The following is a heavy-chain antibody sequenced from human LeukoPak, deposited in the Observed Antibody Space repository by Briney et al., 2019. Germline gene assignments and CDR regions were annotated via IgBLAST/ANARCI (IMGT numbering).Heavy chain of an antibody. J-gene: IGHJ4*02. V-gene: IGHV3-7*03. CDR3: ARYCTFRTCSGTKFDS. CDR2: INQDESEK. D-gene: IGHD1-1*01. Sequence: LPGGSLRLSCAVSGMTFKNYWMSWFRQTPGKGLEWVAAINQDESEKYYLDSVKGRFTISRDTAKNSLYLQMYSLTAEDTALYYCARYCTFRTCSGTKFDSWGPGTLVTVSS. CDR1: GMTFKNYW.